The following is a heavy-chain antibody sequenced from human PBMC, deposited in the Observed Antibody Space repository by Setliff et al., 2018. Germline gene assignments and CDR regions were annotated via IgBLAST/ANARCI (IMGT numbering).Heavy chain of an antibody. J-gene: IGHJ4*02. D-gene: IGHD7-27*01. Sequence: ASVKVSCKASGYTFTNYGFTWVRQAPGQGLEWMGMIITNTGGTNYAQKFQGRVTMTRDTSISTVYMELSRLRSDDTAVYYCARVPSNWGIDYWGQGTLVTVSS. CDR1: GYTFTNYG. V-gene: IGHV1-2*02. CDR2: IITNTGGT. CDR3: ARVPSNWGIDY.